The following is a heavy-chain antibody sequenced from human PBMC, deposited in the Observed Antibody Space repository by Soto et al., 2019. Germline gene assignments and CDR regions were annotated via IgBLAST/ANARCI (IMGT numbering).Heavy chain of an antibody. CDR3: ARDPGYSSGWYGQLDYYGMDV. D-gene: IGHD6-19*01. Sequence: SVKVSCKASGGTFSSYAISWVRQAPGQGLEWMGGIIPIFGTANYSQKFQGRVTITADKSTSTAYMELSSLRSEDTAVYYCARDPGYSSGWYGQLDYYGMDVWGPGTPLTVYS. V-gene: IGHV1-69*06. J-gene: IGHJ6*02. CDR1: GGTFSSYA. CDR2: IIPIFGTA.